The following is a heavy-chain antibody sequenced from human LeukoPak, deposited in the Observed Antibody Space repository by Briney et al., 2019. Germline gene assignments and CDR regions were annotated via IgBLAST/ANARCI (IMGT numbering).Heavy chain of an antibody. J-gene: IGHJ4*02. CDR1: GGSFSGYY. D-gene: IGHD6-6*01. Sequence: SETLSLTCAVYGGSFSGYYWSWIRQPPGKGLEWIGEINHSGSTDYNPSLKSRVTISVDTSKNQFSLKLSSVTAADTAVYYCARHVLTGSGIAARAIDYWGQGTLVTVSS. CDR3: ARHVLTGSGIAARAIDY. V-gene: IGHV4-34*01. CDR2: INHSGST.